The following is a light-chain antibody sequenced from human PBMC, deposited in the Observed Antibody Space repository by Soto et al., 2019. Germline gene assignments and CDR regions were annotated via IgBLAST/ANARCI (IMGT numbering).Light chain of an antibody. CDR3: QQYGGSPT. CDR1: RSFSTTY. V-gene: IGKV3-20*01. Sequence: EIVLTQSPGTLSLSPGDRATLSCRASRSFSTTYLAWYQQKPGQAPRLLIYGASTRATGIPDRFSGSGSGTDFTLTISRLEAEDFAVYYCQQYGGSPTFGQGTKVESK. CDR2: GAS. J-gene: IGKJ1*01.